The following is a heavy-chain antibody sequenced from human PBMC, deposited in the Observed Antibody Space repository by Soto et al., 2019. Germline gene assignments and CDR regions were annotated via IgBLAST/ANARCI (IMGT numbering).Heavy chain of an antibody. V-gene: IGHV3-21*01. Sequence: EVQLVESGGGLVKPGGSLRLSCAASGFTFSSYSMNWVRQAPGKGLEWVSSISSSSSYIYYADSVKGRCTISRDNAKNSLYLQMNSLRAEDTAVYYCARDPRRYYYDSSGYSAGIDYYGMDVWGQGNTVTVSS. CDR3: ARDPRRYYYDSSGYSAGIDYYGMDV. J-gene: IGHJ6*02. CDR1: GFTFSSYS. D-gene: IGHD3-22*01. CDR2: ISSSSSYI.